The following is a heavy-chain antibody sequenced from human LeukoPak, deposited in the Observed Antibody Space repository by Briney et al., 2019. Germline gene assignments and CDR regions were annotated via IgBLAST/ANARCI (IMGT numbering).Heavy chain of an antibody. CDR2: IRSKAYGGTT. V-gene: IGHV3-49*03. J-gene: IGHJ4*02. CDR3: TRSTVVAGFDY. Sequence: HPGGSLRLSCTASGFTFGDYAMSWFRQAPGKGLEWVGFIRSKAYGGTTEYAASVKGRFTISRDDSKSIAYLQMNSLKTEDTAVYYCTRSTVVAGFDYWGQGTLVTVSS. D-gene: IGHD6-19*01. CDR1: GFTFGDYA.